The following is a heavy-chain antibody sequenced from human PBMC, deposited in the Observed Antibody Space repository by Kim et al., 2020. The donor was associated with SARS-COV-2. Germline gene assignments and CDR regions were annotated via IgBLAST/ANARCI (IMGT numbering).Heavy chain of an antibody. CDR3: ARDTGSFDF. CDR2: GGI. V-gene: IGHV1-2*02. D-gene: IGHD1-26*01. J-gene: IGHJ4*02. Sequence: GGIHFAQNFQGRVTMTRDTSITTAYMGLTRLKAADTAVYYCARDTGSFDFWGQGTLVTVSS.